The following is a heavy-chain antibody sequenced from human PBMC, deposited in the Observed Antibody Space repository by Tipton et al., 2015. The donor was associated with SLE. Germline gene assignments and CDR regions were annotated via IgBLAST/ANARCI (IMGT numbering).Heavy chain of an antibody. CDR3: AREGIVGGYYYMDA. D-gene: IGHD1-26*01. CDR2: ISYDGSNK. CDR1: GFTFSSYA. V-gene: IGHV3-30-3*01. Sequence: SLRLSCAASGFTFSSYAMHWVRQAPGKGLEWVAVISYDGSNKYYADSVKGRFTISRDNSKNTLYLQMNSLRAEDTAVYYCAREGIVGGYYYMDAWGKGTTVTVSS. J-gene: IGHJ6*03.